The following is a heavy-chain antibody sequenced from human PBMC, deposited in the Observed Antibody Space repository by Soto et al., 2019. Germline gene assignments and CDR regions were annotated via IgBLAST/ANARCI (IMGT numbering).Heavy chain of an antibody. Sequence: GGSLRLSCAASGFTFSSYSMNWVRQAPGKGLEWVSSISSSSSYIYYADSVKGRFTISRDNAKNSLYLQMNSLRAEDTAVYYCARDRGGYYGPHYYYYYGMDVWGQGTTVTVSS. CDR3: ARDRGGYYGPHYYYYYGMDV. V-gene: IGHV3-21*01. CDR1: GFTFSSYS. CDR2: ISSSSSYI. D-gene: IGHD3-22*01. J-gene: IGHJ6*02.